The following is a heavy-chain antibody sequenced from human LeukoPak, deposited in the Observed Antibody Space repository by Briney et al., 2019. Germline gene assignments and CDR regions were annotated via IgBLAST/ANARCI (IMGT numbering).Heavy chain of an antibody. V-gene: IGHV5-51*01. Sequence: GESLKISCKGSGYRSTSYWIGWVRQMPGKGLEWMGIIYPGDSDTRYSPSFQGQVAISTDKSISTAYLQWSSLKASDTAMYYCARHYYGSGSYYLDYWGQGTLVTVSS. D-gene: IGHD3-10*01. CDR2: IYPGDSDT. CDR1: GYRSTSYW. CDR3: ARHYYGSGSYYLDY. J-gene: IGHJ4*02.